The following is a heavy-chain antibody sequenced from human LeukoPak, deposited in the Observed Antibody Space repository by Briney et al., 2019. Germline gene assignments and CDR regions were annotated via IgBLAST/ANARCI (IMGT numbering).Heavy chain of an antibody. CDR2: IYYSGST. V-gene: IGHV4-59*01. CDR3: VRGGYNPFDY. Sequence: PSETLSLTCTVSGGSISSYYWSWIRQPPGKGLEGIGDIYYSGSTNYNPSLKSRVTISLATSNNQFSLKLSSVTAADTAVYYCVRGGYNPFDYWGQGTLVTVSS. J-gene: IGHJ4*02. D-gene: IGHD5-24*01. CDR1: GGSISSYY.